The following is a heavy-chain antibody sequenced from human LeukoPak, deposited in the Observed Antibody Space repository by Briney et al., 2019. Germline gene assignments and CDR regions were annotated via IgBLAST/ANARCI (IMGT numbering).Heavy chain of an antibody. CDR3: ARGRYYDILTGWTDYYYGMDV. CDR1: GYTFTSYD. J-gene: IGHJ6*02. D-gene: IGHD3-9*01. Sequence: ASVKVSCKASGYTFTSYDINWVRQAPGQGLEWMGWMNPNSGSTGYAQKFQGRVTMTRNTSISTAYMELSSLRSEDTAVYYCARGRYYDILTGWTDYYYGMDVWGQGTTVTVSS. V-gene: IGHV1-8*01. CDR2: MNPNSGST.